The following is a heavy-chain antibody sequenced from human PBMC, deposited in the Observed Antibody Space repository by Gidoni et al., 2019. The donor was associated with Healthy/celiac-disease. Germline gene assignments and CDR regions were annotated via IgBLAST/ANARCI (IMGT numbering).Heavy chain of an antibody. CDR2: INHSGST. J-gene: IGHJ6*02. V-gene: IGHV4-34*01. CDR1: GGSFSVYS. Sequence: QVQLQQWGAGLWQPPDPLSLTCAVSGGSFSVYSWSWIRQPPGKGLEWIREINHSGSTNYNPSLKSRVTISVDTSKNQFSLKLSSVTAADTAVYYCAREGDFGRVMYYYYYGMDVWGQGTTVTVSS. D-gene: IGHD1-26*01. CDR3: AREGDFGRVMYYYYYGMDV.